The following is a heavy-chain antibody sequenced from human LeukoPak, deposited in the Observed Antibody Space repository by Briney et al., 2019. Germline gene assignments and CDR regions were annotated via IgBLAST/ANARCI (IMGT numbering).Heavy chain of an antibody. V-gene: IGHV4-39*01. CDR2: IYYSGST. J-gene: IGHJ4*02. CDR1: GGSISSSSYY. D-gene: IGHD6-6*01. CDR3: ARHGVDGNPIAARTFDY. Sequence: SETLSLTCTVSGGSISSSSYYWGWIRQPPGKGLEWIGSIYYSGSTYYNPSLKSRVTISVDTSKNQFSLKLSSVTAADTAVYYCARHGVDGNPIAARTFDYWGQGTLVTVSS.